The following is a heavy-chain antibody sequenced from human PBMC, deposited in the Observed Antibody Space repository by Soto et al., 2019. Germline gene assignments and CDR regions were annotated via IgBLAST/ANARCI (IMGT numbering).Heavy chain of an antibody. CDR2: ISAYNGNT. J-gene: IGHJ6*02. CDR1: GYTFTSYG. V-gene: IGHV1-18*01. D-gene: IGHD2-8*01. CDR3: ARAGMVYAINYYYGMDV. Sequence: QVQLVQSGAEVKKPGASVKVSCKASGYTFTSYGISWVRQAPGQGLEWMGWISAYNGNTNYAQKLQGRVTMTTDTSTSTAYMELSGLRSDDTAVYYCARAGMVYAINYYYGMDVWGQGTTVTVSS.